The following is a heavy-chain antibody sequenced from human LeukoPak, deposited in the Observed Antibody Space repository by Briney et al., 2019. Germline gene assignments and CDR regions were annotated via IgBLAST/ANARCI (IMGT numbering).Heavy chain of an antibody. J-gene: IGHJ3*02. CDR3: ARRQGAAFDS. CDR2: IWSDGSNK. V-gene: IGHV3-33*08. D-gene: IGHD4/OR15-4a*01. Sequence: PGGSLRLSCAASGFTFSSYDMHWVRQAPGRGLEWVALIWSDGSNKYYADSVKGRFTISRDNSENTLYLQMNSLRAEDTAVYYCARRQGAAFDSWRRGTMVSVSS. CDR1: GFTFSSYD.